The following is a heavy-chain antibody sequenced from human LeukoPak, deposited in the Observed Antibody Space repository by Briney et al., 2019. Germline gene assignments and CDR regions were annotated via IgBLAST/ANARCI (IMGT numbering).Heavy chain of an antibody. Sequence: PSETLSLTCTVSGGSISSYYWSWIRQPPGKGLEWIGYIYYSGSTNYNPSLKSRVTISVDTSKNQFSLKLSSVTAADTAVYYCARMDITFFDYWGPGTLVTVSS. J-gene: IGHJ4*02. CDR3: ARMDITFFDY. CDR2: IYYSGST. CDR1: GGSISSYY. V-gene: IGHV4-59*01. D-gene: IGHD2-2*03.